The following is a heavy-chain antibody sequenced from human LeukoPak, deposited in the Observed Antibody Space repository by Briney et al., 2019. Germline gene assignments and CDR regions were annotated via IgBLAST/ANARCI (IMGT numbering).Heavy chain of an antibody. CDR1: GFTFSSYS. CDR2: ISSSSSTI. V-gene: IGHV3-48*01. CDR3: ARVLHKRNYDSSVYYGY. D-gene: IGHD3-22*01. J-gene: IGHJ4*02. Sequence: GGSLRLSCAASGFTFSSYSMNWVRQAPGKGLEWVSYISSSSSTIYYADSVKGRFTISRVNAKNSLYLQMNSLRAEDTAVYYCARVLHKRNYDSSVYYGYWGQGTLVTVSS.